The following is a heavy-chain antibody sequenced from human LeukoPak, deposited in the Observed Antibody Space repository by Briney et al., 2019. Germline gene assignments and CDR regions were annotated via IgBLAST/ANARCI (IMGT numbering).Heavy chain of an antibody. CDR3: ARAGYCSGGSCYHFDY. Sequence: SETLSLTCTVSGGSISSYYWSWIRQHPGKGLEWIGYIYYSGSTYYNPSLKSRVTISVDTSKNQFSLKLSSVTAADTAVYYCARAGYCSGGSCYHFDYWGQGTLVTVSS. CDR2: IYYSGST. V-gene: IGHV4-59*06. CDR1: GGSISSYY. D-gene: IGHD2-15*01. J-gene: IGHJ4*02.